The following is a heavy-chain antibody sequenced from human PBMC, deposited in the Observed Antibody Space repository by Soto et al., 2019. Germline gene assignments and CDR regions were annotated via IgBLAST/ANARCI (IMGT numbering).Heavy chain of an antibody. V-gene: IGHV3-30-3*01. CDR2: IKHDGSEI. CDR1: GFGFSGYS. Sequence: VGSLRLSCLASGFGFSGYSMHWVRQAPGKGLDWVAVIKHDGSEIYYADSVKGRFTISKDDSKNTLHLQMNALRVDDTALYYCVRVGWGYSYGNGMDGWGQGTTVTVSS. J-gene: IGHJ6*02. CDR3: VRVGWGYSYGNGMDG. D-gene: IGHD5-18*01.